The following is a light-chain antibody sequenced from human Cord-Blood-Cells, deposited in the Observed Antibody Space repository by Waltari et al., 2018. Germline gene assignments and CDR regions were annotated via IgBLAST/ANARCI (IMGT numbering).Light chain of an antibody. CDR3: MQGTHWPPT. CDR1: QSLVYSDGNTY. CDR2: KVS. Sequence: VVMTQCPLSLPVTLGQPASISCSSRQSLVYSDGNTYLNWFQQRPGQSPRRLIYKVSNRDSGVPDRFSGSGSGTDFTLKISRVEAEDVGVYYCMQGTHWPPTFGQGTKVEIK. J-gene: IGKJ1*01. V-gene: IGKV2-30*01.